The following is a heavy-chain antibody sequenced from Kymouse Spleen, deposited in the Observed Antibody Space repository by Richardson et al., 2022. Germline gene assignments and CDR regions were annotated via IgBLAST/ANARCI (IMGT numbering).Heavy chain of an antibody. Sequence: QVQLVESGGGLVKPGGSLRLSCAASGFTFSDYYMSWIRQAPGKGLEWVSYISSSGSTIYYADSVKGRFTISRDNAKNSLYLQMNSLRAEDTAVYYCARDQLLWFGELRGYYYYGMDVWGQGTTVTVSS. J-gene: IGHJ6*02. V-gene: IGHV3-11*01. D-gene: IGHD3-10*01. CDR1: GFTFSDYY. CDR2: ISSSGSTI. CDR3: ARDQLLWFGELRGYYYYGMDV.